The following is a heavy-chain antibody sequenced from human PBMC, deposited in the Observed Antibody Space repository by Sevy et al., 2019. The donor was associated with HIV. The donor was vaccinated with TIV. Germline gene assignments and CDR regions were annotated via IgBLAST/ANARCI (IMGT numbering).Heavy chain of an antibody. Sequence: SETLSLTCTVSGGSITSLYWNWIRQPPGKGLEWIANIYYKGHINYNPSLKSRVTSSLDTSKNQFSLRLSSVTAADTAMYYCAGENAWGRGYSWGQGTLVTVSS. CDR3: AGENAWGRGYS. CDR1: GGSITSLY. D-gene: IGHD1-26*01. V-gene: IGHV4-59*08. J-gene: IGHJ4*02. CDR2: IYYKGHI.